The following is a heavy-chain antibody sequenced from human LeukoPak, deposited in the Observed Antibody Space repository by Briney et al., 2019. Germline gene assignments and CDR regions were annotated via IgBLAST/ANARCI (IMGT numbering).Heavy chain of an antibody. CDR1: GYTFTSYD. CDR2: MNPNSGNT. CDR3: ARRAGGSGWFAFDP. D-gene: IGHD6-19*01. J-gene: IGHJ5*02. V-gene: IGHV1-8*01. Sequence: ASVKVSCKASGYTFTSYDINWVRQASGQGLEWMGWMNPNSGNTGYAQKFQGRVTMTRNTSISTAYMELSSLRSEDTAVYYCARRAGGSGWFAFDPWGQGTLVTVSS.